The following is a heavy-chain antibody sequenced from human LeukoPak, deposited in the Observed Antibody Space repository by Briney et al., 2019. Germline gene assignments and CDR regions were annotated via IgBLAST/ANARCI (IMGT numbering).Heavy chain of an antibody. D-gene: IGHD1-26*01. CDR1: GFTFSSYS. CDR2: ISSSSSYI. Sequence: GGSLRLSCAASGFTFSSYSMDWVGQAPGKGLEWVSSISSSSSYIYYADSVKGRFTISRDNAKNSLYLQMNSLRAEDTAVYYCARFYSGSYRYFDYWGQGTLVTVSS. J-gene: IGHJ4*02. CDR3: ARFYSGSYRYFDY. V-gene: IGHV3-21*01.